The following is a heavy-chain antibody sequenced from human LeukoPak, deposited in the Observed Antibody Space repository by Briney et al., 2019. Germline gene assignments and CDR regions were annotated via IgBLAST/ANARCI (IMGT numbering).Heavy chain of an antibody. CDR3: ARDRGGSYSDAFDI. CDR2: IKQDGSEK. V-gene: IGHV3-7*01. D-gene: IGHD1-26*01. J-gene: IGHJ3*02. CDR1: GFTFSSYG. Sequence: PGGSLRLSCAASGFTFSSYGMSWVRQAPGKGLEWVANIKQDGSEKYYVDSVKGRFTISRDNAKNSLYLQMNSLRAEDTAVYYCARDRGGSYSDAFDIWGQGTMVTVSS.